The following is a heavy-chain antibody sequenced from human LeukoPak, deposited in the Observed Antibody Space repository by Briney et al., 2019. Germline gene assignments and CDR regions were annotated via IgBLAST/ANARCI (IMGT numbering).Heavy chain of an antibody. CDR1: GFTFSSYA. V-gene: IGHV3-30*04. J-gene: IGHJ4*02. Sequence: GRSLRLSCAASGFTFSSYAMHWVRQAPGKGLGWVAVISYDGSNKYYADSVKGRFTISRDNSKNTLYLQMNSLRAEDTAVYYCAREVWFGELLNRRYFDYWGQGTLVTVSS. D-gene: IGHD3-10*01. CDR2: ISYDGSNK. CDR3: AREVWFGELLNRRYFDY.